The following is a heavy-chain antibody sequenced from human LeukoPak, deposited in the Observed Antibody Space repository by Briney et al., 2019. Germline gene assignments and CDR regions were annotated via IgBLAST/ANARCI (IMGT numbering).Heavy chain of an antibody. CDR2: ISSSGGMT. Sequence: GGSLRLSCAASGFTFSNYAMSWVRQAPGKGLEWVSSISSSGGMTYYADSVKGRFTISRDNAKNTMYLQMNTLRAEDTAVYYCATSSGVFCSSTRCHFEYWGQGTQVIVSS. CDR3: ATSSGVFCSSTRCHFEY. J-gene: IGHJ4*02. V-gene: IGHV3-23*01. CDR1: GFTFSNYA. D-gene: IGHD2-2*01.